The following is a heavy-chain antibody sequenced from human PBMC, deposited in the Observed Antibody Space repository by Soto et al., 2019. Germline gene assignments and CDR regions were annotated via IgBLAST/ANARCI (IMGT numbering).Heavy chain of an antibody. D-gene: IGHD5-18*01. CDR2: ISYDGSNK. CDR3: ARDQVRHGYSYGYHYYYYGMDV. CDR1: GFTFSSYA. V-gene: IGHV3-30-3*01. J-gene: IGHJ6*02. Sequence: QVQLVESGGGVVQPGRSLRLSCAASGFTFSSYAMHWVRQAPGKGLEWVAVISYDGSNKYYADSVKGRFTISRDNSKNTLYLQMNSLRAEDTAVYYCARDQVRHGYSYGYHYYYYGMDVWGQGTTVTVSS.